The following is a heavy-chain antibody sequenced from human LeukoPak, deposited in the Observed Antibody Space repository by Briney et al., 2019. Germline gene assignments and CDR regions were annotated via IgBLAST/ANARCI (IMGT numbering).Heavy chain of an antibody. J-gene: IGHJ4*02. CDR2: INHSGST. Sequence: SETLSLTCAVYGGSFSGYYWSWIRQPPWKGLEWIGEINHSGSTNYNPSLRSRVTISVDTSKNQFSLKLSSVTAADTAVYYCARGTDDVISDYWGQGTLVTVSS. CDR3: ARGTDDVISDY. D-gene: IGHD2-21*01. CDR1: GGSFSGYY. V-gene: IGHV4-34*01.